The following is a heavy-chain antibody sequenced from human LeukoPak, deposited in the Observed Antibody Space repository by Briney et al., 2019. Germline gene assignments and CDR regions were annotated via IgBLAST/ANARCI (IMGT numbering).Heavy chain of an antibody. Sequence: PGGSLRLSCAASGFIFSSYGMHWVRQAPGKGLEWLAFIRYDGSNKYYADSVKGRFTISRDNSKNTLYLQMSSLRAEDTAVYYCAKDRDSSSWYSPSDFWGQGTLVTVSS. J-gene: IGHJ4*02. CDR2: IRYDGSNK. CDR1: GFIFSSYG. D-gene: IGHD3-22*01. CDR3: AKDRDSSSWYSPSDF. V-gene: IGHV3-30*02.